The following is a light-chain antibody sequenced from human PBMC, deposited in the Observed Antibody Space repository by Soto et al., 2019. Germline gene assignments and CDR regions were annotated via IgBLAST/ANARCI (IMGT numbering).Light chain of an antibody. CDR3: QSYDSGLSGSEV. CDR2: GNG. J-gene: IGLJ1*01. V-gene: IGLV1-40*01. Sequence: QSVLTQPPSVSGARGQRVTISCTGSSSNIGAGHDVHWYQQLPGTAPKLLIYGNGNRPSGVPDRFSGSKSGTSASLAITGLQAEDEADYYCQSYDSGLSGSEVFGTGTKVTVL. CDR1: SSNIGAGHD.